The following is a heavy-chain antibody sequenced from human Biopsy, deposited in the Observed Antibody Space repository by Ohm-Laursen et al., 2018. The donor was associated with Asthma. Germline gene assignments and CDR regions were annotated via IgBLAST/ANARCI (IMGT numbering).Heavy chain of an antibody. CDR2: ISKDASIQ. CDR3: VRDGTDDAFDI. D-gene: IGHD1-1*01. J-gene: IGHJ3*02. Sequence: SLRLSCTASGFTFSTYGMHWVRQAPGKGLEWVGVISKDASIQDYADSVKGRFTMARDNSKNTLDLQMNSLREEDTAVYYCVRDGTDDAFDIWGQGTVVSVSS. V-gene: IGHV3-30*03. CDR1: GFTFSTYG.